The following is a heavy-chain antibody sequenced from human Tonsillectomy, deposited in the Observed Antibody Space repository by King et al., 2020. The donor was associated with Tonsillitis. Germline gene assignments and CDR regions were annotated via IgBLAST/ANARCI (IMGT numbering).Heavy chain of an antibody. V-gene: IGHV3-49*03. CDR1: GFTFGDYA. CDR3: TRYSSSSVFDY. CDR2: ISSKAYGGTR. Sequence: QLVQSGGGLVQPGRSLRLSCTASGFTFGDYAMSWFRQAPGKGLEWVGFISSKAYGGTREYAASVKGRFTISRDDSKSIAYLQMNSLKTEDTAVYYCTRYSSSSVFDYWGQGTLVTVSS. J-gene: IGHJ4*02. D-gene: IGHD6-6*01.